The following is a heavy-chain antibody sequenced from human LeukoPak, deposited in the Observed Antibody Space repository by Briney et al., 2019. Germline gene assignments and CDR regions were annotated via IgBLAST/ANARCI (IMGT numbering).Heavy chain of an antibody. CDR3: ARGGYSYAQSPDY. V-gene: IGHV4-59*01. Sequence: SETLSLTCTVSGGSISSYYWSWLRQPPGKGLEWIGYIYYSGSTNYNPSLKSRVTISVDTSKNQFSLKLSSVTAADTAVYYCARGGYSYAQSPDYWGQGTLVTVSS. CDR2: IYYSGST. J-gene: IGHJ4*02. CDR1: GGSISSYY. D-gene: IGHD5-18*01.